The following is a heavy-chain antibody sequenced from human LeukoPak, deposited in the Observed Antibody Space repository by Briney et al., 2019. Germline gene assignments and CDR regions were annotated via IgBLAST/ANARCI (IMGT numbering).Heavy chain of an antibody. CDR3: ARQVWYYDRSAFDI. J-gene: IGHJ3*02. Sequence: PSGTLSLTCAVSGGSILTTNWWSWVRQPPGKGLEWIGEVHLSGASNYNPSLKSRVNMSIDKSKNQLSLELTSVTAADTAVYFCARQVWYYDRSAFDIWGQGTMVTVSS. V-gene: IGHV4-4*02. CDR2: VHLSGAS. CDR1: GGSILTTNW. D-gene: IGHD3-22*01.